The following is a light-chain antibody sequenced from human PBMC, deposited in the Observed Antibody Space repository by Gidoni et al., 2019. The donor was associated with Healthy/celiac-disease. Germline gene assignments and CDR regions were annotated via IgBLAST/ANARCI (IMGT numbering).Light chain of an antibody. V-gene: IGLV3-19*01. CDR1: SLRSYY. Sequence: SSELTQDPAVSVALGQTVSITCQGDSLRSYYASWYQQKPGQAPVLVIYGKNNRPSGIPDRFSGSSSGNTASLTITGAQAEDEADYYCNSRDSSGNHLEVFGGGTKLTV. CDR2: GKN. J-gene: IGLJ2*01. CDR3: NSRDSSGNHLEV.